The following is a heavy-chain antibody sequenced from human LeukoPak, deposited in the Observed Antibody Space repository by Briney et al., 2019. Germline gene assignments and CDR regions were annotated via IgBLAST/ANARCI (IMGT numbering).Heavy chain of an antibody. CDR2: ITHTGST. V-gene: IGHV4-34*01. J-gene: IGHJ3*02. Sequence: SETLSLTSIVSGGSVSGFYWTWIRQPPGKGLEWIGEITHTGSTNYHPSLMSRVTISVDTSKNQFSLNLSSVTAADTTVYYCARGSPGRDDGLDIWGQGTMVTVSS. D-gene: IGHD5-24*01. CDR1: GGSVSGFY. CDR3: ARGSPGRDDGLDI.